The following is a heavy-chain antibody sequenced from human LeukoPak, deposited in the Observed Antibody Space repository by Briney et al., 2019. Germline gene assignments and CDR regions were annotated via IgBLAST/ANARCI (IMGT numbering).Heavy chain of an antibody. D-gene: IGHD3-10*01. CDR1: GFTFSYYG. Sequence: PGRSLRLSCAASGFTFSYYGMHWVRQAPGKGLEWAAGISYDEMYQYYADSVKGRFTISRDNSKNTLFLQMNSLRAEDTAIYYCAKDRDYYSSGSDYWGQGTLVTVSS. V-gene: IGHV3-30*18. CDR2: ISYDEMYQ. CDR3: AKDRDYYSSGSDY. J-gene: IGHJ4*02.